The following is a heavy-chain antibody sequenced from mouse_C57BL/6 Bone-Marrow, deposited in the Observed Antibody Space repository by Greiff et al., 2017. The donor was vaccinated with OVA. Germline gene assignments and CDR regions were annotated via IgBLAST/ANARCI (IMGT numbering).Heavy chain of an antibody. V-gene: IGHV1-64*01. CDR1: GYTFTSYW. Sequence: QVQLKQPGAELVKPGASVKLSCKASGYTFTSYWMHWVKQRPGQGLEWIGMIHPNSGSTNYNEKFKSKATLTVDKSSSTAYMQLSSLTSEDSAVYYCARSGTGIWYFDVWGTGTTVTVSS. CDR3: ARSGTGIWYFDV. J-gene: IGHJ1*03. CDR2: IHPNSGST. D-gene: IGHD4-1*01.